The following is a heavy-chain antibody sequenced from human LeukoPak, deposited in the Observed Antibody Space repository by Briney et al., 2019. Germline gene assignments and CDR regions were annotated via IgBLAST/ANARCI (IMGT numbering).Heavy chain of an antibody. CDR2: ITGSGGNT. D-gene: IGHD3-9*01. Sequence: PGGSLRLSCAASGFTFSSYDMHWVRQAPGKGLEWVSAITGSGGNTYYADSVKGRFTISRDNSKNTLYLQMNSLRDEDTAVYYCAKWGDFDVLTGYYVPDFWGQGTLVTVSS. CDR1: GFTFSSYD. J-gene: IGHJ4*02. V-gene: IGHV3-23*01. CDR3: AKWGDFDVLTGYYVPDF.